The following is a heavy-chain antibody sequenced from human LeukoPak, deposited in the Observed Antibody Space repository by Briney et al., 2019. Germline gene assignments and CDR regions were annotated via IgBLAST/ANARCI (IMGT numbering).Heavy chain of an antibody. CDR1: GGTFSSYA. Sequence: ASVKVSCKASGGTFSSYAISWVRQAPGQGLEWIGGIIPIFGTANYAQKFKGRVTITADESTSTAYMELSSLRSEDTAVYYCARGHTADDAFDIWGQGTMVTVSS. CDR2: IIPIFGTA. CDR3: ARGHTADDAFDI. J-gene: IGHJ3*02. V-gene: IGHV1-69*13. D-gene: IGHD4-17*01.